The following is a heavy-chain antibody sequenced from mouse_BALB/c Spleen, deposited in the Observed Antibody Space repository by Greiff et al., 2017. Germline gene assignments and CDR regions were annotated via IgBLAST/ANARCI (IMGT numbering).Heavy chain of an antibody. J-gene: IGHJ4*01. CDR2: ISYSGST. CDR1: GDSITSGY. D-gene: IGHD1-1*02. Sequence: EGKLMESGPSLVKPSQTLSLTCSVTGDSITSGYWNWVRKFPGNKLEYMGDISYSGSTYYNPSLKRRISITRDTSKNQYYLQLNSVTTEDTATYYCARRPMGGYYYAMDYWGQGTSVTVSS. V-gene: IGHV3-8*02. CDR3: ARRPMGGYYYAMDY.